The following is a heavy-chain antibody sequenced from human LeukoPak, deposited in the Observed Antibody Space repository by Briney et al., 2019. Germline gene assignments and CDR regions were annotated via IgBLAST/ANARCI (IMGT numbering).Heavy chain of an antibody. V-gene: IGHV3-66*01. CDR2: LHSGGST. J-gene: IGHJ4*02. Sequence: GGSLRLSCAASGFTFSSYAMTWVRQAPGKGLEWVSGLHSGGSTYYADSVKGRFTISRDNSKNTLYLQINSLRVEDTAVYFCARDLFNWGQGTLVIVSS. CDR3: ARDLFN. D-gene: IGHD3-10*02. CDR1: GFTFSSYA.